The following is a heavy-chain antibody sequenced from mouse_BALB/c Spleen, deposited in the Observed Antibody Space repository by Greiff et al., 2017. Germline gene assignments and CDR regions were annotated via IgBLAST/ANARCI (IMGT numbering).Heavy chain of an antibody. CDR2: ISSGSSTI. Sequence: EVKLVESGGGLVQPGGSRKLSCAASGFTFSSFGMHWVRQAPEKGLEWVAYISSGSSTIYYADTVKGRFTISRDNPKNTLFLQMTSLRSEDTAMYYCARERRGFAYWGQGTLVTVSA. CDR1: GFTFSSFG. J-gene: IGHJ3*01. CDR3: ARERRGFAY. V-gene: IGHV5-17*02.